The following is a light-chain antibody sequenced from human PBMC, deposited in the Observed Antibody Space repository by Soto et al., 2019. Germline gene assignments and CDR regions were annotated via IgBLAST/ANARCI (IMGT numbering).Light chain of an antibody. V-gene: IGLV1-40*01. CDR3: GAWDDSLNGWV. Sequence: QAVVTQPPSVSGAPGQRVTLSCTGNSSNLGAGYDVHWYQQLPGAAPKLVIFGNRNRPSGVPERFSGSKSGTSASLAITGLQAEDEADYYCGAWDDSLNGWVFGGGTKLTVL. CDR1: SSNLGAGYD. CDR2: GNR. J-gene: IGLJ3*02.